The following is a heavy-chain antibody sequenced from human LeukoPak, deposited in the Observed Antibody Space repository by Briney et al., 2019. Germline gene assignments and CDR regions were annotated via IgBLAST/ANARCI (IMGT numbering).Heavy chain of an antibody. D-gene: IGHD3-22*01. J-gene: IGHJ5*02. CDR3: AKDLDSTGYYTPDP. V-gene: IGHV3-23*01. Sequence: HSGGSLRLSCAASGFTFSSYSMNWVRQAPGKGLEWVSLISVGGGNTHYADSVQGRFTISRDDSQNTLYLQMNSLRAEDTAVYYCAKDLDSTGYYTPDPWGQGTLVTVSS. CDR1: GFTFSSYS. CDR2: ISVGGGNT.